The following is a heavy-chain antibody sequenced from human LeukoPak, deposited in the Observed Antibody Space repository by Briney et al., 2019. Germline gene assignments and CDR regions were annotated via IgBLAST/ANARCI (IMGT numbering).Heavy chain of an antibody. CDR2: IYNSATT. CDR3: ARGGEGYNDDAFEV. J-gene: IGHJ3*01. D-gene: IGHD5-24*01. V-gene: IGHV4-59*11. CDR1: GDSIRSHY. Sequence: SETLSLTCTVSGDSIRSHYCAWIRQPPGKGLEWIGHIYNSATTDYNPSFKSRVTISLDTSKKQFSLKMTSVTALDSAVYYCARGGEGYNDDAFEVWGLGTAVTVSS.